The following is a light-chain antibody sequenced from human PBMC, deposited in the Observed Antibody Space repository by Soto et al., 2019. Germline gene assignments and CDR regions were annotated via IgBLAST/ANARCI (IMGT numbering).Light chain of an antibody. CDR3: QQYGGSPRT. J-gene: IGKJ2*01. CDR2: GAS. CDR1: QSVSSK. Sequence: EIVLTQSPGTLSLSLGERATLSCRASQSVSSKLAWYQQKPGQAPRVLIYGASSRATGIPDRFGGSGSGTDFTLTISRLEPEDFAVYYCQQYGGSPRTFGQGTKLE. V-gene: IGKV3-20*01.